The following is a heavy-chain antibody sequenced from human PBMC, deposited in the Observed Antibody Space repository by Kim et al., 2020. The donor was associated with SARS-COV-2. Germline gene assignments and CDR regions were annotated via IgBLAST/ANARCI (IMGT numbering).Heavy chain of an antibody. CDR3: ARGVEDAVAGYNWFDP. J-gene: IGHJ5*02. V-gene: IGHV1-69*13. D-gene: IGHD6-19*01. Sequence: SVKVSCKASGGTFSSYAISWVRQAPGQGLEWMGGIIPIFGTANYAQKFQGRVTITADESTSTAYMELSSLRSEDMAVYYCARGVEDAVAGYNWFDPWGQGTLVTVSS. CDR2: IIPIFGTA. CDR1: GGTFSSYA.